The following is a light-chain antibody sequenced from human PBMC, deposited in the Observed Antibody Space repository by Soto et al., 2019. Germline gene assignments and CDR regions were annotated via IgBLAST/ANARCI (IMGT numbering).Light chain of an antibody. CDR2: GAC. CDR3: QQSYITLYA. J-gene: IGKJ2*01. V-gene: IGKV1-39*01. Sequence: DIQMTQSPSTLSASVGDRVTITCRASQILHNRLSWYQQKPGKAPNLVISGACNVQSGGPPRFGGGGSGTDFTLTISSLHPEDFATYYCQQSYITLYAFGQGTRLEIK. CDR1: QILHNR.